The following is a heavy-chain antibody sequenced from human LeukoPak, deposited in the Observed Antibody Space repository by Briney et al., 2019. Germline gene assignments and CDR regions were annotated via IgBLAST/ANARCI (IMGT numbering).Heavy chain of an antibody. CDR3: ARVVVVLRFLEWLESGMDG. CDR2: IIPILGIA. J-gene: IGHJ6*02. D-gene: IGHD3-3*01. CDR1: GGTFSSYS. Sequence: SVKVSCKASGGTFSSYSISWVRQAPGQGLEWMGRIIPILGIANYAQKFQGKVTITADKSTSTAYMELNSLRSEDTAVYYCARVVVVLRFLEWLESGMDGWGQGTTVTVSS. V-gene: IGHV1-69*04.